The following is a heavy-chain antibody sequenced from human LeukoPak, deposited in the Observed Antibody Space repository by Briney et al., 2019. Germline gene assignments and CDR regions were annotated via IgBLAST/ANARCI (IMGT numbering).Heavy chain of an antibody. V-gene: IGHV4-59*11. Sequence: PSETLSLTCTVSGGTISRHYWSWIRQPPGKGLEWIAYIDYSGSPNYNPSLKSRLTISLDASNNQFSLKLSSVTAADTALYYCARDRRRDRLHAFDIWGQGTMVTVSS. CDR2: IDYSGSP. CDR1: GGTISRHY. J-gene: IGHJ3*02. D-gene: IGHD1-26*01. CDR3: ARDRRRDRLHAFDI.